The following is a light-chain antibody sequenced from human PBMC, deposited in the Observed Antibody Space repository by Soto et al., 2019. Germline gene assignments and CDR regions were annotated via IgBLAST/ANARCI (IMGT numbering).Light chain of an antibody. V-gene: IGKV3-20*01. J-gene: IGKJ4*01. CDR1: QSVSSSY. Sequence: EIVLTQSPCTLSLSPGERATLSCRASQSVSSSYLAWYQRKPGQAPRLLIYGASSRVTGIPDRFSGSGSGTDFTLTISRVEPEDSAVYYCQQYGSSPLTFGGGTKVDIK. CDR3: QQYGSSPLT. CDR2: GAS.